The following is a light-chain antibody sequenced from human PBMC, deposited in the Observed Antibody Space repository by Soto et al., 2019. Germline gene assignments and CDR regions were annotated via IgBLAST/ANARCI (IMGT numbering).Light chain of an antibody. J-gene: IGKJ5*01. CDR3: QQYANSPIT. V-gene: IGKV3-20*01. Sequence: ELWLTQSPGTLSFSPWEIAALSCRASQPVSSNFLAWYQQKPGQAPRLLIYGVSSRASGIPDRFFGSGSGTDFTLTINRLEPEDFAVYYCQQYANSPITFGQGTRLEIK. CDR2: GVS. CDR1: QPVSSNF.